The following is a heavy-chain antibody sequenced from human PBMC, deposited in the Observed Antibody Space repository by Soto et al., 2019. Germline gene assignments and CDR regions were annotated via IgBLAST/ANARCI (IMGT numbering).Heavy chain of an antibody. Sequence: GESLKISCQGSGYSFAGYWITWVRQKPGKGLEWMGRIDPSDSQTYYSPSFRGHVTISVTKSITTVFLQWSSLRASDTAMYYCASQIFYADTGPNFQYYFDSWGQGTPVTVSS. CDR1: GYSFAGYW. D-gene: IGHD3-9*01. CDR2: IDPSDSQT. J-gene: IGHJ4*02. V-gene: IGHV5-10-1*01. CDR3: ASQIFYADTGPNFQYYFDS.